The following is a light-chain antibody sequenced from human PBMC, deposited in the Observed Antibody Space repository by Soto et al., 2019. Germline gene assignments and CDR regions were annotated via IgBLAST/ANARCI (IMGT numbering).Light chain of an antibody. Sequence: QSALTQPASVSGSPGQSITISCIGTSSDVGGYNYVSWYQQHPGKAPKLMIYEVTNRASGVSNRFSGSKSGNTAPLTISGLQAEDEADYYCSSYTSSNTLVVFGGGTKLTVL. V-gene: IGLV2-14*01. CDR1: SSDVGGYNY. CDR3: SSYTSSNTLVV. CDR2: EVT. J-gene: IGLJ2*01.